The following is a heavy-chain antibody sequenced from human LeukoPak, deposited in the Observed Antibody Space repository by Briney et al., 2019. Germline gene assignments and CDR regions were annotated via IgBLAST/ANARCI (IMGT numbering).Heavy chain of an antibody. D-gene: IGHD3-3*01. CDR2: IYYSGST. V-gene: IGHV4-39*01. Sequence: SETLSLTCTVSGGSISSSIYYWGWIRQPPGKGLEWLGSIYYSGSTYYNPSLKSRVTISVDTSKNQFSLKLSSVTAADTAVYYCARHSTSDYDFWSGYPDCFDYWGQGTLVTVSS. CDR3: ARHSTSDYDFWSGYPDCFDY. CDR1: GGSISSSIYY. J-gene: IGHJ4*02.